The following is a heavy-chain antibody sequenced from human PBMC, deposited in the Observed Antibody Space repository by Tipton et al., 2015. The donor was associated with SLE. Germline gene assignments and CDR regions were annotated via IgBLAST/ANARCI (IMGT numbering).Heavy chain of an antibody. CDR2: ISRTGDT. J-gene: IGHJ4*02. CDR1: GESFGVNS. D-gene: IGHD6-19*01. Sequence: TLSLTCAVYGESFGVNSWSWIRQPPGKGLEWIGRISRTGDTNYNPSLKSRVTISLDTSKNQFSLSLSSVTAADTAVYFCARRSVGWDRPPDWGQGTLVTVSS. CDR3: ARRSVGWDRPPD. V-gene: IGHV4-34*01.